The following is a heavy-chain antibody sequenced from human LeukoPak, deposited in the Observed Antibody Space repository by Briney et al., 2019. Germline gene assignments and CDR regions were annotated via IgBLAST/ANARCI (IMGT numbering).Heavy chain of an antibody. CDR3: ARDSDKYSGSRYYYYYYMDV. V-gene: IGHV3-30*02. J-gene: IGHJ6*03. CDR2: IRYDGSNK. CDR1: GFTFSTYG. D-gene: IGHD1-26*01. Sequence: GGSLRLSCAASGFTFSTYGMHWVRQAPGKGLEWVAFIRYDGSNKYYTDSVKGRVTISRDDSKSTLCLQMNSLRAEDTAVYFCARDSDKYSGSRYYYYYYMDVWGKGTTVTVSS.